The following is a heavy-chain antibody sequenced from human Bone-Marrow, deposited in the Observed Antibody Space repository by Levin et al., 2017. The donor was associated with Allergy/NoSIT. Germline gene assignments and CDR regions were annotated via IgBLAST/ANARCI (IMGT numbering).Heavy chain of an antibody. CDR2: INHSGST. D-gene: IGHD6-13*01. Sequence: AGGSLRLSCAVYGGSFSGYYWSWIRQPPGKGLEWIGEINHSGSTNYNPSLKSRVTISVDTSKNQFSLKLSSVTAADTAVYYCARGRRSSSWFGGPQRNWFDPWGQGTLVTVSS. V-gene: IGHV4-34*01. CDR3: ARGRRSSSWFGGPQRNWFDP. CDR1: GGSFSGYY. J-gene: IGHJ5*02.